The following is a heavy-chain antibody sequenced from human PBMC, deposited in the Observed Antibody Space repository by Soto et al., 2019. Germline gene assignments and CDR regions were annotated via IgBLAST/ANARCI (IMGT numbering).Heavy chain of an antibody. J-gene: IGHJ4*02. CDR2: ISYDGSNK. V-gene: IGHV3-30*18. D-gene: IGHD3-22*01. Sequence: QVQLVESGGGVVQPGRSLRLSCAASGFTFSSYGMHWVRHAPGKGLEWVAVISYDGSNKYYADSVKGRFTISRDNSKNTLYLQMNSLRAEDTAVYYCAKEAVTYYYDSSGYYNLDYCGQGPLVTVSS. CDR1: GFTFSSYG. CDR3: AKEAVTYYYDSSGYYNLDY.